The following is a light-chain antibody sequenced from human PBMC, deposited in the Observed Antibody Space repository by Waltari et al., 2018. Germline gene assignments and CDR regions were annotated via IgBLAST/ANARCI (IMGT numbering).Light chain of an antibody. J-gene: IGKJ5*01. CDR2: ATS. CDR3: QQSYSTLIT. CDR1: QSITTY. Sequence: DIQMTQSPSSLSASVGERVPITCRASQSITTYLNWYQQKPGIAPKLLIYATSSLQSGVSSRFSGSGSGTDFTLTISSLQPEDFATYYCQQSYSTLITFGQGTRLEIK. V-gene: IGKV1-39*01.